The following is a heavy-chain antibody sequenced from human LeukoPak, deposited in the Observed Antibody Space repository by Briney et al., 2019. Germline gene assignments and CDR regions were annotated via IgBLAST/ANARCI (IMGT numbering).Heavy chain of an antibody. CDR3: ARDLVGSTNWFDP. CDR1: GYTFTGYY. V-gene: IGHV1-2*02. D-gene: IGHD2-8*02. CDR2: INPNSGAT. J-gene: IGHJ5*02. Sequence: ASVKVSCKASGYTFTGYYMHWVRQAPGQGLEWMGWINPNSGATNYVQKFQGGVTMTRDTSVSTAYMELSRLTSDDTAVYYCARDLVGSTNWFDPWGQGTLVTVSS.